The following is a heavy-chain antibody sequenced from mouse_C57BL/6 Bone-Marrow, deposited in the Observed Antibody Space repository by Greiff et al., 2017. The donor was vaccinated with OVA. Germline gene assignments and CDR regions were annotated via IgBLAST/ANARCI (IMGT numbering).Heavy chain of an antibody. J-gene: IGHJ4*01. CDR3: AGHEGATSDMGD. CDR2: ISHGGGST. Sequence: EVKLVEPGGGLVQPGGSLKLSCAASGFTFSDYYMYWVRQTPEKRLEWVAYISHGGGSTYYPDTVKGRFTISRDNATNTPYLQMSSLTSEDTAIFYYAGHEGATSDMGDWGQGASVTVSS. CDR1: GFTFSDYY. D-gene: IGHD6-1*01. V-gene: IGHV5-12*01.